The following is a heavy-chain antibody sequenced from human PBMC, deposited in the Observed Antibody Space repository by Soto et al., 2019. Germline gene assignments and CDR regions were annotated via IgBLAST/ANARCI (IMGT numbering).Heavy chain of an antibody. Sequence: PGGSLRLSCAASGFTFSSYGMHWVRQAPGKGLEWVAVIWYDGSNKYYADSVKGRFTISRDNSKNTLYLQMNSLRAEDTAVYYCARDSLEYSSSLDWPPHFDYWGQGTLVTVSS. CDR1: GFTFSSYG. V-gene: IGHV3-33*01. J-gene: IGHJ4*02. CDR3: ARDSLEYSSSLDWPPHFDY. CDR2: IWYDGSNK. D-gene: IGHD6-6*01.